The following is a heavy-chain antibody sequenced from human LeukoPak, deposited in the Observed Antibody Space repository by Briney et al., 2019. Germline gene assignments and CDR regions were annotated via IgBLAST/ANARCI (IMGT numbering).Heavy chain of an antibody. J-gene: IGHJ5*02. CDR1: GGSISSSSYY. V-gene: IGHV4-39*01. CDR3: ARHRAYYYDSNPWFDP. CDR2: IYYSGST. D-gene: IGHD3-22*01. Sequence: PSETLSLTCTVSGGSISSSSYYWGWIRQPPGKGLEWIGSIYYSGSTYYNPSLKIRVTISVDTSKNQFSLKLSSVTAADTAVYYCARHRAYYYDSNPWFDPWGQGTLVTVSS.